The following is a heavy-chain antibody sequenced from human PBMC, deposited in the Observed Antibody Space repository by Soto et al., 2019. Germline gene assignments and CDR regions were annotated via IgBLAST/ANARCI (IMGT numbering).Heavy chain of an antibody. D-gene: IGHD3-22*01. V-gene: IGHV4-34*01. Sequence: ETLSLTCAVYGGSFSGYYWSWIRQPPGKGLEWIGEINHSGSTNYNPSLKSRVTISVDTSKNQFSLKLSSVTAADTAVYYCARSSPHSGYYAPCDYWGQGTLVTVSS. CDR2: INHSGST. J-gene: IGHJ4*02. CDR1: GGSFSGYY. CDR3: ARSSPHSGYYAPCDY.